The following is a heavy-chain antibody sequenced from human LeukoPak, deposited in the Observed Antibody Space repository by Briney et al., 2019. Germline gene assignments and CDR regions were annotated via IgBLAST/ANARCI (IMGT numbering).Heavy chain of an antibody. Sequence: GGSLRLSCAASGFTFSSYGMHWVRQAPGKGLEWAAVISYDGSNKYYADSVKGRFTISRDNSKNTLYLQMNSLRAEDTAVYYCAKSAGGNAFDIWGQGTMVTVSS. V-gene: IGHV3-30*18. CDR3: AKSAGGNAFDI. CDR1: GFTFSSYG. D-gene: IGHD1-1*01. J-gene: IGHJ3*02. CDR2: ISYDGSNK.